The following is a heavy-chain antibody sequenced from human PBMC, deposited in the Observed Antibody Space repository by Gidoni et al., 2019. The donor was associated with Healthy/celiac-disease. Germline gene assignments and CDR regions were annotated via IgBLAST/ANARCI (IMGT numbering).Heavy chain of an antibody. V-gene: IGHV4-39*01. D-gene: IGHD3-10*01. CDR3: ASPTSGSYYNVDYYYGMDV. CDR2: IYYSGST. CDR1: GGSISSSRYS. Sequence: QLQLQESGPGLVKPSETLYLPCTVSGGSISSSRYSWGGIRPPPGTGLEWIGSIYYSGSTYYNPSLKSRVTISVDTSKNQFSLKLSSVTAADTAVYYCASPTSGSYYNVDYYYGMDVWGKGTTVTVSS. J-gene: IGHJ6*04.